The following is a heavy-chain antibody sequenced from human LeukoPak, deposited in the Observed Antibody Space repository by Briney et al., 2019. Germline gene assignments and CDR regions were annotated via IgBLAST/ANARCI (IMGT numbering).Heavy chain of an antibody. CDR2: ITSNGVNT. D-gene: IGHD6-19*01. Sequence: GGSLRLSCSASGFTFSTYPMHWVRQAPGKGLEYVSAITSNGVNTYYADSVKGRFTISRDNSKNTLYLQMSSLRTEDTAVYYCVSRSSAWYGDYWGQGTLVTVSS. CDR3: VSRSSAWYGDY. J-gene: IGHJ4*02. CDR1: GFTFSTYP. V-gene: IGHV3-64D*09.